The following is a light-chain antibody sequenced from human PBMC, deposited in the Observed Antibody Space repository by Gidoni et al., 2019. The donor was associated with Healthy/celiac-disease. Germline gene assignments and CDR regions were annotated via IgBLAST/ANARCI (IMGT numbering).Light chain of an antibody. Sequence: IQLIESPSSLAASVGDRVTISCRTSQSISSYLNWYQQQPGKPPKLLIYAASSLHSGVPSRFGSGGSATALTLTISSLQPAEFFAYYYHQRHSSSCTFXQXTKLEIK. CDR3: HQRHSSSCT. CDR1: QSISSY. J-gene: IGKJ1*01. CDR2: AAS. V-gene: IGKV1-39*01.